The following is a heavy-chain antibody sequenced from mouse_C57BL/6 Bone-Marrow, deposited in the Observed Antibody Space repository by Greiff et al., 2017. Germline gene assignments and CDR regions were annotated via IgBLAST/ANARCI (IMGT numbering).Heavy chain of an antibody. V-gene: IGHV1-63*01. CDR1: GYTFTNYW. Sequence: VQLQQSGAELVRPGTSVKMSCKASGYTFTNYWIGWAKPRPGHGLEWIGDISPGGGYTNYNEKFKGKATLTADKSSSTAYMQFSSLTSEDSSIYYLARSGKVYYYAMDYGGQGTSVTVSS. D-gene: IGHD2-1*01. J-gene: IGHJ4*01. CDR3: ARSGKVYYYAMDY. CDR2: ISPGGGYT.